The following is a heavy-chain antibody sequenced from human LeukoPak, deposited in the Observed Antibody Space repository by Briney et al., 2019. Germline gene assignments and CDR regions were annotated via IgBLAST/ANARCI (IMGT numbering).Heavy chain of an antibody. CDR2: IYPGDSET. CDR1: GYSFTSYW. CDR3: ARRIVVADNSQFFDY. Sequence: GESLKIPCKGSGYSFTSYWIGWVRQMPGKGLEWMGIIYPGDSETRYSPSFQGRVTISADKSSSTTYLQWSSLKASDTAMYYCARRIVVADNSQFFDYWGQGTLVTVSS. V-gene: IGHV5-51*01. J-gene: IGHJ4*02. D-gene: IGHD6-19*01.